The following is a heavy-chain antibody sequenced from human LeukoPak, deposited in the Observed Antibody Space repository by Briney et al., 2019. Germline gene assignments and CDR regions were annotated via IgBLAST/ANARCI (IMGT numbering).Heavy chain of an antibody. J-gene: IGHJ4*02. D-gene: IGHD6-19*01. CDR2: IRLDGSNK. V-gene: IGHV3-30*02. CDR3: ARASGWYVADY. CDR1: GFTFSSYG. Sequence: SGGPLRLSCAASGFTFSSYGIHWVGQAPGKGLDGVAFIRLDGSNKYHADSVKGRFTISRDNSKNTVYLQMNSLRAEDTAVYYCARASGWYVADYWGQGTLVTVSS.